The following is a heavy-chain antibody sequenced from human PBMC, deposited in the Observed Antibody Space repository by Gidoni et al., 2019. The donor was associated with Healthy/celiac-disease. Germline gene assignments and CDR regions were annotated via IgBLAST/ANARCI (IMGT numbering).Heavy chain of an antibody. CDR1: GFTFSSYW. J-gene: IGHJ3*02. V-gene: IGHV3-74*01. CDR3: ARDNRYCSGNTCSGAFDI. Sequence: EVQLVESGGGLVQPGGSLRLSCSASGFTFSSYWMHWVRQAPGKGLVWVSRINSDGSSTSYADSVKGRFTISRDNAKNTLYLQMNSLRAEDTAVYYCARDNRYCSGNTCSGAFDIWGQGTMVTVSS. CDR2: INSDGSST. D-gene: IGHD2-15*01.